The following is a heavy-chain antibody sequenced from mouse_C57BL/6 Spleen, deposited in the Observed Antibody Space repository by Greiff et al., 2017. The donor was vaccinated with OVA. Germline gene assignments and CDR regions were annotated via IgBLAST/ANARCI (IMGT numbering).Heavy chain of an antibody. CDR2: IRNKANGYTT. CDR1: GFTFTDYY. J-gene: IGHJ1*03. CDR3: ARAGRDWYFDV. Sequence: EVKLMESGGGLVQPGGSLSLSCAASGFTFTDYYMSWVRQPPGKALEWLGFIRNKANGYTTEYSASVKGRFTISRDNSQSILYLQMNALRAEDSATYYCARAGRDWYFDVWGTGTTVTVAS. V-gene: IGHV7-3*01.